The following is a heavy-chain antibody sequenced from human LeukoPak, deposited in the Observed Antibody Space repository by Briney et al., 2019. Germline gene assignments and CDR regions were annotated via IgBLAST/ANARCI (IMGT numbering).Heavy chain of an antibody. J-gene: IGHJ4*02. CDR2: ISGSGGST. Sequence: GSLRLSCAASGFTFSSYAMSWVRQAPGKGLEWVSAISGSGGSTYYADSVKGRFTISRDNSKNTLYLQMNSLRAEDTAVYYCAKVPEPSQLWLQVDYWGQGTLVTVSS. D-gene: IGHD5-18*01. V-gene: IGHV3-23*01. CDR3: AKVPEPSQLWLQVDY. CDR1: GFTFSSYA.